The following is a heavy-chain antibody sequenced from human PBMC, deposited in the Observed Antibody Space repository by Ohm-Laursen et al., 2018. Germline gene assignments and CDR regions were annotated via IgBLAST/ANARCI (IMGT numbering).Heavy chain of an antibody. CDR1: GFSFSSYG. V-gene: IGHV3-23*01. CDR2: ISSSGSGT. Sequence: SLRLSCAAPGFSFSSYGMTWVRQAPGKGLEWVSTISSSGSGTYYADSVKDRFTISRDNSKNTLWLQMNSLRAGDTALYYCAKAPYTSGPFDYWGQGTLVTVSS. D-gene: IGHD6-19*01. CDR3: AKAPYTSGPFDY. J-gene: IGHJ4*02.